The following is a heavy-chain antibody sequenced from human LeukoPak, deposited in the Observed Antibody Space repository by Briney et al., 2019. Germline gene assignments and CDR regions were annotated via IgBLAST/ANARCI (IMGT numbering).Heavy chain of an antibody. CDR1: GFTFSSYW. D-gene: IGHD2-2*01. CDR3: ALPAAEDTFDY. Sequence: WGSLRLSCAASGFTFSSYWMHWVRQAPGKGLVWVSRINSDGSSTSYADSVKGRFTISRDNAKNTLYLQMNSLRAEDTAVYYCALPAAEDTFDYWGQGTLVTVSS. J-gene: IGHJ4*02. CDR2: INSDGSST. V-gene: IGHV3-74*01.